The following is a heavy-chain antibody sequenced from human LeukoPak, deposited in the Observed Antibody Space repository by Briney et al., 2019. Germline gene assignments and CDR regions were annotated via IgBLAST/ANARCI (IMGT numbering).Heavy chain of an antibody. Sequence: PGGSLRLSCATYRFTFNYYSMNWVRQAPGNELEGVSYISSSSTTIYYADSLKGRFTISRDNAKNSLYLQMNSLRAEHTALYYCARVRTYNWNDHPPYDAFDIWGQGTMVTVSS. J-gene: IGHJ3*02. V-gene: IGHV3-48*04. CDR3: ARVRTYNWNDHPPYDAFDI. CDR2: ISSSSTTI. D-gene: IGHD1-20*01. CDR1: RFTFNYYS.